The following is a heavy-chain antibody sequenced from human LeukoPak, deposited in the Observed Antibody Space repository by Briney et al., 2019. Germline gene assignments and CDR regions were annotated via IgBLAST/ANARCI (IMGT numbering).Heavy chain of an antibody. CDR3: TRRAARWQFDL. Sequence: PGRSLRLSCAVSGFNFDDYAMHWVRQAPGRGLEWVSGINRKTGNGIYADSVKGRFTISRDNAKNSLCLQMSSLRAEDTALYYCTRRAARWQFDLWGRGTLLTVSS. D-gene: IGHD5-24*01. CDR1: GFNFDDYA. CDR2: INRKTGNG. J-gene: IGHJ2*01. V-gene: IGHV3-9*01.